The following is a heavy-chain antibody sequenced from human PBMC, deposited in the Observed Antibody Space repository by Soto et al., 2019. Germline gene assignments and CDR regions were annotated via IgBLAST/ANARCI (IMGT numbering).Heavy chain of an antibody. CDR1: GFTFSSYA. J-gene: IGHJ6*02. Sequence: GGSLRLSCAASGFTFSSYAMSWVRQAPGKGLEWVSAISGSGGSTYYADSVKGRFTISRDNSKNTLYLQMNSLRAEDTAVYYCAKDMEEEMSTYYYYGMDVWGQGTTVTVSS. V-gene: IGHV3-23*01. CDR2: ISGSGGST. D-gene: IGHD1-1*01. CDR3: AKDMEEEMSTYYYYGMDV.